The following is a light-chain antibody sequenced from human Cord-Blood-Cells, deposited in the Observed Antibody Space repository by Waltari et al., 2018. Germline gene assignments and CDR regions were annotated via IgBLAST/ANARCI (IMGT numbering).Light chain of an antibody. CDR1: SSDGGGYHY. V-gene: IGLV2-14*01. J-gene: IGLJ3*02. Sequence: QSALTKPASVSGSPGQSITISCPGTSSDGGGYHYVSWYQQHPGKAPKLMIYEVSNRPSGVSNRFSGSKSGNTASLTISGLQAEDEADYYCSSYTSSSTRVFGGGTKLTVL. CDR3: SSYTSSSTRV. CDR2: EVS.